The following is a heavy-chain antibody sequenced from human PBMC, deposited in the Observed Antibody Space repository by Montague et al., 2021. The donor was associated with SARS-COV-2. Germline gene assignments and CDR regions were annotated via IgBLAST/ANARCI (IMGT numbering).Heavy chain of an antibody. CDR2: ISAYNGNT. CDR1: GYSFTSYA. J-gene: IGHJ4*02. D-gene: IGHD3-22*01. Sequence: SVKVSCKASGYSFTSYAINWVRQAPGQGLEWMGWISAYNGNTNYAQKLQGRVTMTTHRSTNTAYMELGNLRSDDTAVYYCARGTSNYYNSSGYSDYWGQGTLVTVSS. V-gene: IGHV1-18*01. CDR3: ARGTSNYYNSSGYSDY.